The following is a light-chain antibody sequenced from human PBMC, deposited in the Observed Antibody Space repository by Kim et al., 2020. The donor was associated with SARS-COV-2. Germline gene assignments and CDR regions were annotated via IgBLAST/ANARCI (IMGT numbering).Light chain of an antibody. CDR3: QQYDDWPPWT. V-gene: IGKV3-15*01. CDR1: QSVSSN. J-gene: IGKJ1*01. Sequence: SPGETATLSCRASQSVSSNVAWYQQKPGQAPRLLIYGASTRATGIPARFSGSGSGTDFTLTINSLQSEDLAVYHCQQYDDWPPWTFGQGTKVDIK. CDR2: GAS.